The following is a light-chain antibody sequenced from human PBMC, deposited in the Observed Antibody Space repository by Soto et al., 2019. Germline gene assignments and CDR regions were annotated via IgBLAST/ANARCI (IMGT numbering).Light chain of an antibody. CDR1: QGIGSY. CDR2: AAS. Sequence: VIWMTQSPSLLSASTGDRVTISCRMSQGIGSYLAWYQQKPGKAPELLIYAASTLQSGVPSRFSGSGSGTDFTLTISCLQSEDFATYYCQQYYSFPTFGQGNKVDIK. J-gene: IGKJ1*01. V-gene: IGKV1D-8*03. CDR3: QQYYSFPT.